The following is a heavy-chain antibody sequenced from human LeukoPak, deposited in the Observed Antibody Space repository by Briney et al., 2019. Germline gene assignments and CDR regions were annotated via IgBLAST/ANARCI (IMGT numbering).Heavy chain of an antibody. Sequence: ASVKVSCKVSGYTLTEMSIHWVRQAPGGALEWMGGFDPADGETVYAPKFQGRVTTTEDTSADTAYMELSSLRSEDTAVYYCTTCLNGAGQPVAIYYYGMDVWGQGTTVTVSS. CDR3: TTCLNGAGQPVAIYYYGMDV. D-gene: IGHD2-2*01. V-gene: IGHV1-24*01. CDR1: GYTLTEMS. CDR2: FDPADGET. J-gene: IGHJ6*02.